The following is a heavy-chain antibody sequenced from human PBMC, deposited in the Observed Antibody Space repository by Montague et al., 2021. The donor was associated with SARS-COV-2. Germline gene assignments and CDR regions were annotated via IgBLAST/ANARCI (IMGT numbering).Heavy chain of an antibody. CDR2: IYYSGST. V-gene: IGHV4-59*01. J-gene: IGHJ6*02. Sequence: SETLSLTCTVPGGSISSYYWSWIRQPPGKGLEWIGYIYYSGSTNYSPSLKSRVTTSVDTSKNQFSLKLSSVTAADTAVYYCARDLLDVWGQGTTVTVSS. CDR3: ARDLLDV. CDR1: GGSISSYY.